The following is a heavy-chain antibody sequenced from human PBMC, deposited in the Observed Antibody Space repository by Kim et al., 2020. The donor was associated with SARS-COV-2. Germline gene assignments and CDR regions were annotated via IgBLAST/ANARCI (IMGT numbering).Heavy chain of an antibody. D-gene: IGHD6-25*01. J-gene: IGHJ3*02. V-gene: IGHV1-46*01. Sequence: QKFRGRVTMTRDTSTGTVYMELSSLRSEDTAVYYCARMGIAAPGTDAFDIWGQGTMVTVSS. CDR3: ARMGIAAPGTDAFDI.